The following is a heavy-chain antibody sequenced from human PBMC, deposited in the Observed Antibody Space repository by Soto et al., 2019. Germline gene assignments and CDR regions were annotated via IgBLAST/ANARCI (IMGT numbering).Heavy chain of an antibody. CDR1: GFTFCSYG. D-gene: IGHD6-19*01. CDR2: ISGGGGST. J-gene: IGHJ6*03. Sequence: GGSPRLSCAACGFTFCSYGMHWVRQEPGKGLEWVSAISGGGGSTYYADSVKGRFTISRDNSKNTLYLQMNSLRAEDTAVYYCAKAALYSSGSKYYYCYMDVWGKGTTVTVSS. CDR3: AKAALYSSGSKYYYCYMDV. V-gene: IGHV3-23*01.